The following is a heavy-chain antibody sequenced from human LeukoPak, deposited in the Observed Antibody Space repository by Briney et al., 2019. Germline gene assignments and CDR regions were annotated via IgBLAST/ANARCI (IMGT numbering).Heavy chain of an antibody. CDR3: AKDSFTTIVVVTNDAFDF. V-gene: IGHV1-18*01. CDR2: ISGYNDDT. CDR1: GYTFPSHG. D-gene: IGHD3-22*01. Sequence: ASVKDSCKTSGYTFPSHGISWVRPAPGQGLEYMGWISGYNDDTNYAQRFQGRLTMTKDTSTSTAYMELRSLTSDDTAVYYCAKDSFTTIVVVTNDAFDFWGQGTMVIVSS. J-gene: IGHJ3*01.